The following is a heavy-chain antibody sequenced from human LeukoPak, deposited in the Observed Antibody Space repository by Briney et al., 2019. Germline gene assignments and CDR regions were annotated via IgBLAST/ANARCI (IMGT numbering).Heavy chain of an antibody. V-gene: IGHV3-23*01. J-gene: IGHJ4*02. CDR1: GFTFSNYA. CDR2: VSGSSHKI. D-gene: IGHD4-17*01. CDR3: ARGPYGDYVDALDY. Sequence: GGSLRLSCVASGFTFSNYAMSWVRQAPNKGLDWVSVVSGSSHKIRYADSVKGRFTISRDNAKNSLYLQMNSLRAEDTAVYYCARGPYGDYVDALDYWGQGTLVTVSS.